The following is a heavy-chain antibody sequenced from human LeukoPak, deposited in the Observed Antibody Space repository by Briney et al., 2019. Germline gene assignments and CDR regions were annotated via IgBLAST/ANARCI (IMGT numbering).Heavy chain of an antibody. D-gene: IGHD3-10*01. Sequence: ASVKVSCKASGYTFTGYYMHWVRQAPGQGLEWMGWINPNSGGTNYAQKFQGRVTMTRDTSISTAYMELSRLRSDDTAVYYCARVAVLWFGESYYDYWGQGTLVTVPS. J-gene: IGHJ4*02. CDR3: ARVAVLWFGESYYDY. CDR2: INPNSGGT. V-gene: IGHV1-2*02. CDR1: GYTFTGYY.